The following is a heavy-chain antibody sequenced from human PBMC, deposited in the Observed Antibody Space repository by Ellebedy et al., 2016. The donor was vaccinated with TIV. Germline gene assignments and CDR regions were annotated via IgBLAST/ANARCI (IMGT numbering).Heavy chain of an antibody. J-gene: IGHJ4*02. CDR3: ARQLGSSGWYGY. D-gene: IGHD6-19*01. Sequence: MPSETLSLTCTVSGGSISSYYWSWIRQPPGKGLEWIGYIYYSGSTNYNPSLKSRVTISVDTSKNQFSLKLSSVTAADTAVYYCARQLGSSGWYGYWGQGTLVTVSS. CDR2: IYYSGST. CDR1: GGSISSYY. V-gene: IGHV4-59*08.